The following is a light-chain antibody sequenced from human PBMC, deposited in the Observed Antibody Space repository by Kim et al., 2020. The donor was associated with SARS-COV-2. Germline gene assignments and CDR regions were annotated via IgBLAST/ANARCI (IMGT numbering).Light chain of an antibody. CDR1: ALPKQY. J-gene: IGLJ2*01. V-gene: IGLV3-25*03. CDR3: QSADSSGTYVV. CDR2: KDS. Sequence: PGQTARITCSGDALPKQYAYWYQQKPGQAPVLVIYKDSERPSGIPERFSGSSSGTTVTLTISGLQAEDEADYYCQSADSSGTYVVFGGGTQLTVL.